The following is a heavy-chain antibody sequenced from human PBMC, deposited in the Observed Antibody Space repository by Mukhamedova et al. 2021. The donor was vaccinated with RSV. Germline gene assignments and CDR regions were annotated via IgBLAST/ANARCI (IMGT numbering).Heavy chain of an antibody. CDR3: TRDLTDTFDI. J-gene: IGHJ3*02. Sequence: PGKGLEWISFIRDKAYGGTTQYAASVGGRFTMSRDDSKSVAYLQMNSLKTEDTAVYYCTRDLTDTFDIWGQGTMVTV. D-gene: IGHD1-14*01. V-gene: IGHV3-49*02. CDR2: IRDKAYGGTT.